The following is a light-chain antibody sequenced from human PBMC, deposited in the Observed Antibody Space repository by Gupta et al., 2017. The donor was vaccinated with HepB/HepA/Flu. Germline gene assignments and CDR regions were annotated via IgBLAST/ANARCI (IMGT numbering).Light chain of an antibody. CDR2: RNN. Sequence: QAGLTQPPSVSKDLRQTATLTCTGNNNDVGNKGAAWLQQHQGHPPKLLSYRNNNRPSGISERFSASRSGNTASLTITGLQPEDEADYYCSAWDFSLSSWVFGGGTKLTGL. J-gene: IGLJ3*02. V-gene: IGLV10-54*04. CDR3: SAWDFSLSSWV. CDR1: NNDVGNKG.